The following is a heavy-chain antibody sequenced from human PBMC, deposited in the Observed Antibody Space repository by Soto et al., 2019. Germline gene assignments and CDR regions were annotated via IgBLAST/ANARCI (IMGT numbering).Heavy chain of an antibody. D-gene: IGHD3-16*01. Sequence: EVQLVESGGGLVQPGGSQRLSCAASGFTFSDHYMDWVRQAPGKGLGWVGRIRNKANSYTTDYAASVKGRFTISRDDSKDSLYLQMNSLKTEDTAIYYCARDRGKGAYFDYWGHGTLATVSS. V-gene: IGHV3-72*01. CDR1: GFTFSDHY. CDR3: ARDRGKGAYFDY. CDR2: IRNKANSYTT. J-gene: IGHJ4*01.